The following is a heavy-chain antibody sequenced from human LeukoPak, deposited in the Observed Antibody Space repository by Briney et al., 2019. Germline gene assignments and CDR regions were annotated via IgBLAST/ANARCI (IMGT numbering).Heavy chain of an antibody. Sequence: GGSLRLSCAASGFTVSSNFMAWVRQAPGKGLEWVSVIYGGGSTYYADSVKGRSTISRDNSQNTMYLQVNDLRAEDTAVYYCAKRAMVRGVIGYWGQGTLVTVSS. D-gene: IGHD3-10*01. CDR3: AKRAMVRGVIGY. CDR2: IYGGGST. J-gene: IGHJ4*02. V-gene: IGHV3-53*01. CDR1: GFTVSSNF.